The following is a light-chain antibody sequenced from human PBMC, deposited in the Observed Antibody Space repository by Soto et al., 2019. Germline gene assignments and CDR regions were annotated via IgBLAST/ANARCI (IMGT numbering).Light chain of an antibody. CDR1: SSNIGSNF. Sequence: QSVLTQPPSASGTPGQRVTISCSGSSSNIGSNFVYWYQQFPGTAPKLLIYRNNQRPSGVPDRFSGSKSGTSASLAISGLPSKDEADYYCAAWDDSLSGWVFGGGTKVTVL. J-gene: IGLJ3*02. CDR3: AAWDDSLSGWV. CDR2: RNN. V-gene: IGLV1-47*01.